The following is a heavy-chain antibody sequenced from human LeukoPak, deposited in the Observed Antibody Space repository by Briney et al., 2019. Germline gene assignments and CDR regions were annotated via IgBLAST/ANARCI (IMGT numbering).Heavy chain of an antibody. CDR2: INSDGSST. J-gene: IGHJ4*02. CDR3: ARLTLRGVIQ. Sequence: GGSLRLSCAASGFTFSSYWMHWVRQAPGKGLVWVSRINSDGSSTNYADSVKGRFTISRDNAKKTLYLQVNSLRAEDTAVYYCARLTLRGVIQWGQGTLVTVSS. D-gene: IGHD3-10*01. V-gene: IGHV3-74*01. CDR1: GFTFSSYW.